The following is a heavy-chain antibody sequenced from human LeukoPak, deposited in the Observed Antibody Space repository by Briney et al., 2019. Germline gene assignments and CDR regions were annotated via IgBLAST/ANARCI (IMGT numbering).Heavy chain of an antibody. CDR2: IYHSGST. J-gene: IGHJ4*02. CDR1: GYSISSGYY. Sequence: PSESLSLTCTVSGYSISSGYYWGWIRQPPGKGLEWIGSIYHSGSTYYNPSLKRRVTISVDTSKNQFSLKLSSVTAADTAVYYCARGGYWSSTNWPLFVYWGQGTLGTVSS. CDR3: ARGGYWSSTNWPLFVY. V-gene: IGHV4-38-2*02. D-gene: IGHD2-2*01.